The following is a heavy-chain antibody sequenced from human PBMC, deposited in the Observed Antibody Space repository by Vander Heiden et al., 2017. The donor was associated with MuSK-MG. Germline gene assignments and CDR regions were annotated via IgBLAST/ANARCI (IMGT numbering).Heavy chain of an antibody. J-gene: IGHJ3*02. Sequence: QVQLVQSGAEVKKPGSSVKVSCKASGGTFSSYAIGWVRQAPGQGLEWMGGIIPIVGTANYAQKFQGRVTITADESTSTAYMELSSLRSEDTAVYYCARVKYYYDSSGYYYDAFDIWGQGTMVTVSS. CDR3: ARVKYYYDSSGYYYDAFDI. CDR2: IIPIVGTA. D-gene: IGHD3-22*01. V-gene: IGHV1-69*01. CDR1: GGTFSSYA.